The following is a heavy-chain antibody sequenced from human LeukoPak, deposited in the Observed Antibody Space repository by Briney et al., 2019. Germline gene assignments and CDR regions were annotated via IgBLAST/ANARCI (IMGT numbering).Heavy chain of an antibody. D-gene: IGHD3-3*01. CDR2: ISSSGGTI. J-gene: IGHJ4*02. CDR1: GFTFSSNE. Sequence: PGGSLRLSCAASGFTFSSNEMNWVRQAPGKGLEWVSYISSSGGTIYYADSVKGRFTVSRDNAKNSLFLQMNSLRAEDTAVYYCAGRPDYDFWSGYPVHWGQGTLVTVSS. V-gene: IGHV3-48*03. CDR3: AGRPDYDFWSGYPVH.